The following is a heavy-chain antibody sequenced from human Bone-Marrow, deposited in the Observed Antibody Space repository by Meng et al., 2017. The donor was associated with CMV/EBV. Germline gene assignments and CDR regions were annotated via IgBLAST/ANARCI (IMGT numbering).Heavy chain of an antibody. D-gene: IGHD3-9*01. CDR3: AGGYINLVI. Sequence: GESLKISCAASGFTFSSYWMSWVRQAPGKGLEWVANIKQDGSEKYYVDSVKGRFTISSDNAKNSLYLQMNSLRAEDTAVYYCAGGYINLVIWGQGTLVTVSS. CDR2: IKQDGSEK. J-gene: IGHJ4*02. CDR1: GFTFSSYW. V-gene: IGHV3-7*01.